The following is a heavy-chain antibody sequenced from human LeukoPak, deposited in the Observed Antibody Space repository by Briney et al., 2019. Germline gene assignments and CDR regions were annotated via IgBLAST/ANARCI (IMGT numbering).Heavy chain of an antibody. Sequence: SVKVSCKASGGTFSSYAISWVRQAPGQGLKWMGGIIPIFGTANYAQKFQGRVTITADESTSTAYMELSSLRSEDTAVYYCARYCSSTSCYTSYYYGMDVWGQGTTVTVSS. CDR1: GGTFSSYA. D-gene: IGHD2-2*02. V-gene: IGHV1-69*13. CDR3: ARYCSSTSCYTSYYYGMDV. CDR2: IIPIFGTA. J-gene: IGHJ6*02.